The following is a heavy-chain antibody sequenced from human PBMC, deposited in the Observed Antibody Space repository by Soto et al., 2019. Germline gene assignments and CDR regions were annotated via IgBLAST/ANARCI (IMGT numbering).Heavy chain of an antibody. CDR1: GSAITRYY. CDR2: INPGGGSA. CDR3: ARDTSGWSLNGFGV. V-gene: IGHV1-46*01. D-gene: IGHD6-19*01. J-gene: IGHJ6*02. Sequence: QVDLVQSGAEVKKPGASVTIACKASGSAITRYYIHWVRQAPGRGLEWMGIINPGGGSASYAQKFQDRGTIDKDTSTGTVYMDLRSLRTEDTAVYYCARDTSGWSLNGFGVWGQGITVSVAS.